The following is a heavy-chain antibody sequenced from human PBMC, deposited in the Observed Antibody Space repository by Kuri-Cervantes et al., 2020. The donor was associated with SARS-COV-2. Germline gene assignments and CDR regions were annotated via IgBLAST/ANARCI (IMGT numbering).Heavy chain of an antibody. V-gene: IGHV3-30*18. Sequence: GESLKISCASSGFTLSTYGMHWVRQAPGKGLEWVAVISHDGSKRHYADSVKGRFTISRDNSMNTVYLQMNSLRTEDTAVYFCAKDKRVVSTGNPWRVSYSYGSIEYYNGMDVWGQGTTVTVSS. D-gene: IGHD5-18*01. CDR3: AKDKRVVSTGNPWRVSYSYGSIEYYNGMDV. CDR2: ISHDGSKR. CDR1: GFTLSTYG. J-gene: IGHJ6*02.